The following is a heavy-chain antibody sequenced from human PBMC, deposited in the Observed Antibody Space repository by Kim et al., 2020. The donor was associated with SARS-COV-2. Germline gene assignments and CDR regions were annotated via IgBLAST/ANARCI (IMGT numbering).Heavy chain of an antibody. CDR3: AKSGGSGGIAVAAA. CDR1: GFTFSSYS. CDR2: IGGSGSST. Sequence: GGSLRLSCAASGFTFSSYSMSWVRQAPGKGLEWVSAIGGSGSSTYYTDSVKGRFTISRDNSKNTLYLQMNSLRAEATAVCFCAKSGGSGGIAVAAAWGQGALVTVSS. D-gene: IGHD6-19*01. J-gene: IGHJ5*02. V-gene: IGHV3-23*01.